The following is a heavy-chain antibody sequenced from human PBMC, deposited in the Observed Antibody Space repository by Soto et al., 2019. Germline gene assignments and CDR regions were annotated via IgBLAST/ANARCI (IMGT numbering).Heavy chain of an antibody. Sequence: ASVKVSCKASGYTFTGYYMHCVRRAPGQVLEWMGWINPNSGGTNYAQKFQGRVTMTRDTSISTAYMELSRLRSDDTAVYYCARDGNTMVRGVIITRFDPWGQGTLVTVS. CDR3: ARDGNTMVRGVIITRFDP. CDR1: GYTFTGYY. V-gene: IGHV1-2*02. D-gene: IGHD3-10*01. CDR2: INPNSGGT. J-gene: IGHJ5*02.